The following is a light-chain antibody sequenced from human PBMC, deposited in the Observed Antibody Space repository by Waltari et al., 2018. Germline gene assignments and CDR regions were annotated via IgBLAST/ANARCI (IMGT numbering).Light chain of an antibody. V-gene: IGLV2-11*01. J-gene: IGLJ1*01. CDR3: CSYAGSYTLYV. CDR2: DVS. CDR1: SSDVGGYNY. Sequence: QSALTQPRPVSGSPGPSVTISCTGTSSDVGGYNYVSWYQQHPGKAPKLMIYDVSNRPSGVPDRFSGSKSGNTASLTISGLQAEDEADYYCCSYAGSYTLYVFGTGTKVTVL.